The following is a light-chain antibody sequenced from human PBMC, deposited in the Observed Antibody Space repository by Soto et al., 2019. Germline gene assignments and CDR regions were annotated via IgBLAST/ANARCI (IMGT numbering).Light chain of an antibody. J-gene: IGLJ2*01. CDR2: DDI. CDR3: QSYDSSHVL. CDR1: TSNIGAGFD. V-gene: IGLV1-40*01. Sequence: QSVLTQPPSVSGAPGQRVTISCTGSTSNIGAGFDVQWYQHLPGTAPKLLIYDDINRPSGVPDRFSASKSGTSTSLAITGLQAEDEAVYYCQSYDSSHVLFGGGTKVTVL.